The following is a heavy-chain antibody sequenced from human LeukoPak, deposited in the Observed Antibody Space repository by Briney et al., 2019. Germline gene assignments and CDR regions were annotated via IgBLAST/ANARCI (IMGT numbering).Heavy chain of an antibody. D-gene: IGHD2-2*01. J-gene: IGHJ4*02. Sequence: GASVKVSCKASGGTFSSYAISWVRQAPGQGLEWMGRIIPILGIANYAQKFQGRVTITADKSTSTAYMELSSLRSEDTAVYYCARDGVYCSSTSCADYRGQGTLVTVSS. CDR3: ARDGVYCSSTSCADY. CDR2: IIPILGIA. CDR1: GGTFSSYA. V-gene: IGHV1-69*04.